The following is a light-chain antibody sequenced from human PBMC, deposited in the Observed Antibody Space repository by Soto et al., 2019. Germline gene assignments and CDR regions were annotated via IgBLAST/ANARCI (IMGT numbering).Light chain of an antibody. Sequence: QSALTQPASVSGSPGQSIPISCVGTSGDIGDYNYVSWYQQHPGKVPKVIIYDVSKRPSGVSYRFSGTKSGNTASLTVSGLQAEDEDDYYCCSYTRSGTLIFGTGTKLTVL. V-gene: IGLV2-14*01. CDR1: SGDIGDYNY. CDR3: CSYTRSGTLI. CDR2: DVS. J-gene: IGLJ1*01.